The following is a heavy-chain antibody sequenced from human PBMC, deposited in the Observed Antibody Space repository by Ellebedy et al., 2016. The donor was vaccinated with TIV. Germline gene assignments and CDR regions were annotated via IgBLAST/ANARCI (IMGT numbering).Heavy chain of an antibody. CDR1: GYTFTSYD. CDR2: INPSGGST. D-gene: IGHD3-10*01. V-gene: IGHV1-46*04. J-gene: IGHJ4*02. CDR3: ARARGVIAENFDF. Sequence: AASVKVSCKASGYTFTSYDINWVRQATGQGLEWMGIINPSGGSTTYAQKLQGRVTMTRDTSTSTVYMELSSLRSEDTAVFYCARARGVIAENFDFWGQGTLVTVSS.